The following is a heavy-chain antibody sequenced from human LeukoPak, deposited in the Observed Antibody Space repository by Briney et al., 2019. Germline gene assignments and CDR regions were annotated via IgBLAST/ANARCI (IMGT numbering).Heavy chain of an antibody. V-gene: IGHV3-15*01. D-gene: IGHD3-9*01. Sequence: TGGSLRLSCAASGFTFSNAWMSWVRQAPGKGLEWVGRIKSKSDGETTDYAAPVKGRFTISRDDSKNTLYLQMNSLKTDDTAVYYCATDRGRYYISTWRFNYWGQGSLVTVSS. J-gene: IGHJ4*02. CDR1: GFTFSNAW. CDR3: ATDRGRYYISTWRFNY. CDR2: IKSKSDGETT.